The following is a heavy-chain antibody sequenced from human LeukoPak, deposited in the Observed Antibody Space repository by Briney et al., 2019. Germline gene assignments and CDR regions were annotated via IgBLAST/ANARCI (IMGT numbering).Heavy chain of an antibody. CDR3: AKGTGVLRFLERDY. D-gene: IGHD3-3*01. CDR1: GFTFSSYA. J-gene: IGHJ4*02. V-gene: IGHV3-23*01. CDR2: ISGSGGST. Sequence: GGSLRLSCAASGFTFSSYAMSWVRQAPGKGLVSVSAISGSGGSTYYADSVKGRFTISRDNSKNTLYLQMNSLRAEDTAVYYCAKGTGVLRFLERDYWGQGTLVTVSS.